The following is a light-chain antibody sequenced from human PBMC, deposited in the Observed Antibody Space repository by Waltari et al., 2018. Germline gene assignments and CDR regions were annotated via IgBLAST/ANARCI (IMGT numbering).Light chain of an antibody. J-gene: IGKJ2*01. CDR2: CAS. CDR3: LQYGNSPMYT. Sequence: EVVLMQSPGTLSLSPGERATLSCRASQSINSNYLAWFQQRPCQAPRLLIYCASSRASGIPDGFSGSGSGTDFTLTISRLEPEDFAVYYCLQYGNSPMYTFGQGTKLEIK. V-gene: IGKV3-20*01. CDR1: QSINSNY.